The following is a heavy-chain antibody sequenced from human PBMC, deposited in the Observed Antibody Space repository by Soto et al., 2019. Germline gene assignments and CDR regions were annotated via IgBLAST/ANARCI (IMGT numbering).Heavy chain of an antibody. D-gene: IGHD6-19*01. CDR1: GFTFSSYA. CDR3: AKGSGWDYYGMDV. Sequence: GGSLRLSCAASGFTFSSYAMSWVRQAPGKGLEWVSAISGSGGSTYYADSVKGRFTISRDNSKNTLYLQMNSLRAEDAAVYYCAKGSGWDYYGMDVWGQGTTVTVSS. V-gene: IGHV3-23*01. CDR2: ISGSGGST. J-gene: IGHJ6*02.